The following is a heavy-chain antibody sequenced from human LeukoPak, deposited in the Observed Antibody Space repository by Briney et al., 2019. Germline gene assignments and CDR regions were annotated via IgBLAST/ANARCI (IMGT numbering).Heavy chain of an antibody. D-gene: IGHD6-6*01. CDR1: GFTFDDHA. Sequence: GGSLRLSCAASGFTFDDHAMHWVRQAPGKGLEWVSGVSWNSGGIAYADSVKGRFTISRDNAKNSLYLQMNSLRAEDTALYYCSRVSAYTTSSGEFDYWGQGTLVTVSS. CDR2: VSWNSGGI. CDR3: SRVSAYTTSSGEFDY. J-gene: IGHJ4*02. V-gene: IGHV3-9*01.